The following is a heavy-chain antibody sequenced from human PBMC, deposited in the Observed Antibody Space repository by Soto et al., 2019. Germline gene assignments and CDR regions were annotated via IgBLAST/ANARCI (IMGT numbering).Heavy chain of an antibody. V-gene: IGHV3-30*18. CDR3: AKEMFPQTVLDSSSPGGDY. D-gene: IGHD3-22*01. CDR2: ISYDGSHK. CDR1: GFTVSSYC. J-gene: IGHJ4*02. Sequence: LRLSCAASGFTVSSYCIHWARQPPGKVLERVAVISYDGSHKFYADSVKGRFTLSRDVSKGTLYLQMNSLRAEDTVVYYCAKEMFPQTVLDSSSPGGDYWGPGTLVTVSS.